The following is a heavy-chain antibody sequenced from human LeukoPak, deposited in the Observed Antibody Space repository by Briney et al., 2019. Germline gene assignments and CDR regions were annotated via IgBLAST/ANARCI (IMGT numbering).Heavy chain of an antibody. V-gene: IGHV4-34*01. CDR2: INHSGST. J-gene: IGHJ6*03. Sequence: SETLSLTCAVYGGSFSGYYWSWIRQPPGKGLEWIGEINHSGSTNYNPSLKSRVTISVDTSKNQFSLKLSSVTAADTAVYYCARGVLIAARPYYYYMDVWGKGTTVTVSS. CDR3: ARGVLIAARPYYYYMDV. D-gene: IGHD6-6*01. CDR1: GGSFSGYY.